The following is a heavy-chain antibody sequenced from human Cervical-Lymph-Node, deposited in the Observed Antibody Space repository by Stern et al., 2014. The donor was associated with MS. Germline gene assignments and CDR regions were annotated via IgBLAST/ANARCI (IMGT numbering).Heavy chain of an antibody. CDR3: ARDMTAVFLYYFDY. Sequence: VQLVESGVEVKEPGASVKVSCKTSGYTFINYALVWVRQAPGQGLEWMGHINISRNTPDYAHDFQDRVTMTTDTSSNTAYMELRSLRSDDTAVYYCARDMTAVFLYYFDYWGQGTLVTVSS. CDR1: GYTFINYA. D-gene: IGHD4-11*01. V-gene: IGHV1-18*01. CDR2: INISRNTP. J-gene: IGHJ4*02.